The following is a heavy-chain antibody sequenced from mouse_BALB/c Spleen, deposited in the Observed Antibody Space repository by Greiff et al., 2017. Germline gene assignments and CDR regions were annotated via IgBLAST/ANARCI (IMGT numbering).Heavy chain of an antibody. V-gene: IGHV5-6-5*01. Sequence: SVKGRFTISRDNARNILYLQMSSLRSEDTAMYYCARGDYYGSTFDYWGQGTTLTVSS. D-gene: IGHD1-1*01. CDR3: ARGDYYGSTFDY. J-gene: IGHJ2*01.